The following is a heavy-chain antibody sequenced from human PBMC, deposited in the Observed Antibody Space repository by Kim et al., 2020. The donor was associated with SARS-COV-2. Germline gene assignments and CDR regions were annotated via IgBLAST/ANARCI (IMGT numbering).Heavy chain of an antibody. J-gene: IGHJ4*02. V-gene: IGHV3-33*01. Sequence: GGSLRLSCAASGFTFSSYGMHWVRQAPGKGLEWVAVIWYDGSNKYYADSVKGRFTISRDNSKNTLYLQMNSLRAEDTAVYYCARGGIDCGGDCYHDYWGQGTLLTVSS. CDR1: GFTFSSYG. CDR3: ARGGIDCGGDCYHDY. D-gene: IGHD2-21*02. CDR2: IWYDGSNK.